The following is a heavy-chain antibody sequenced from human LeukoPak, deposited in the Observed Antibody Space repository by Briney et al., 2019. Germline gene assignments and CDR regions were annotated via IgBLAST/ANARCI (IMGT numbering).Heavy chain of an antibody. CDR3: ASKAITLENAFDI. V-gene: IGHV4-4*02. CDR1: GGSISSSTW. CDR2: IHHSGSS. J-gene: IGHJ3*02. Sequence: SETLSLTCAVSGGSISSSTWWSWVRLPPGKGLEWIGEIHHSGSSNYNLSLKSRVTISIDKSKNQFSLKLSSMTAADTAVYYCASKAITLENAFDIWGPGTMVTVSS. D-gene: IGHD5-12*01.